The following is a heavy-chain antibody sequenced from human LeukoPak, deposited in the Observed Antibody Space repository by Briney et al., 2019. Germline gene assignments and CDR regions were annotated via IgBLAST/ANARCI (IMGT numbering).Heavy chain of an antibody. J-gene: IGHJ4*02. CDR3: ARIWGRSGYYYFDK. CDR2: INPNSGAT. CDR1: GYTFTGYY. D-gene: IGHD3-22*01. V-gene: IGHV1-2*06. Sequence: AASVKVSCKASGYTFTGYYIHWVRRAPGQGLEWMGRINPNSGATNYAQKFQGRVTMTRDTSISTAYMELTRLGFDDTALYYCARIWGRSGYYYFDKWGQGTLVTVSS.